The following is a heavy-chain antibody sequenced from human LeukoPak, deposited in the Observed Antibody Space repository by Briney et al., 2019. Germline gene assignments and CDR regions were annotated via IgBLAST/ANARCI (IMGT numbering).Heavy chain of an antibody. D-gene: IGHD3-10*01. CDR1: GYTLTELS. CDR3: ATDQRGAGLGFRYGSGSFNDLDV. Sequence: ASVTVSCKVSGYTLTELSMHWVRQAPGKGLEWMGGFDPEDRETLYAQNFQGRVTMTEDTSTDTAYMELSSLRSDDTAMYYCATDQRGAGLGFRYGSGSFNDLDVWGQGTTVTVSS. J-gene: IGHJ6*02. V-gene: IGHV1-24*01. CDR2: FDPEDRET.